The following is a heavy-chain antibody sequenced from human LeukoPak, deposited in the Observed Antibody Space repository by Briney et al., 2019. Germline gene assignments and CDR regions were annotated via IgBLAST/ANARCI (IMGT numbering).Heavy chain of an antibody. J-gene: IGHJ4*02. CDR3: ARDPEPIVVVIADSQTLFGY. V-gene: IGHV4-38-2*02. D-gene: IGHD2-21*01. Sequence: SETLSLTCTVSGYSISSGYYWGWIRQPPGKGLEWIGSIYHSGSTYYNPSLKSRVTISVDTSKNQFSLKLSSVTAADTAVYYCARDPEPIVVVIADSQTLFGYWGQGTLVTVSS. CDR2: IYHSGST. CDR1: GYSISSGYY.